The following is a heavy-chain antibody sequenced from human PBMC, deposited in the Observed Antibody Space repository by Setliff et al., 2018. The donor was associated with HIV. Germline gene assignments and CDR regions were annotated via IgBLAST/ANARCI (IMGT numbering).Heavy chain of an antibody. D-gene: IGHD3-16*01. CDR2: IHTSGIT. V-gene: IGHV4-61*02. Sequence: PSETLSLTCTVSGGSISSGSYYWNWIRQPAGKGLEWIGRIHTSGITNYNPSLKSRVNMSLDTSENYFSLNLTSVTAADTAVYYCAREGGTDRFFDYWGQGTPVTVSS. CDR1: GGSISSGSYY. CDR3: AREGGTDRFFDY. J-gene: IGHJ4*01.